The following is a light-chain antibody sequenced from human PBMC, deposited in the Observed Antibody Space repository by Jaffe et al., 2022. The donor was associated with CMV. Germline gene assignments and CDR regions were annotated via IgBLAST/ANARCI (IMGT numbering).Light chain of an antibody. CDR1: QSIGSY. CDR3: QQSYTTPPT. J-gene: IGKJ5*01. Sequence: DIQMTQSPSSLSASVGDRVTITCRAGQSIGSYLNWYQHKPGKAPNLLIYAASSLQSGVPSRFSGSGSGTDFTLTISSLQPEDFATYYCQQSYTTPPTFGQGTRLEIK. V-gene: IGKV1-39*01. CDR2: AAS.